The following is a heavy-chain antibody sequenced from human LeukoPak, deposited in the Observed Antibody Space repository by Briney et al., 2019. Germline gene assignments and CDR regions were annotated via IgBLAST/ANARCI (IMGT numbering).Heavy chain of an antibody. CDR2: INHSGST. CDR3: ARMGRSSGPFQH. J-gene: IGHJ1*01. CDR1: GGSFSGYY. Sequence: PSETLSLTCAVSGGSFSGYYWSWIRQPPGRGLEWIGEINHSGSTNYNPSLKSRVTISVDTSKNQFSLKLSSVTAADTAVYYCARMGRSSGPFQHWGQGTLVTVSS. V-gene: IGHV4-34*01. D-gene: IGHD6-25*01.